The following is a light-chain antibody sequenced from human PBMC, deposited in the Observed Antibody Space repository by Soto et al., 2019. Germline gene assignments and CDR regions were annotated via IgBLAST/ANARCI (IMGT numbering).Light chain of an antibody. CDR1: QSISSW. V-gene: IGKV1-5*03. J-gene: IGKJ1*01. Sequence: DIQMTQSPSTLSASVGDIVTITCRASQSISSWLAWYQQKPGKAPKLLIYKASSLESGVPSRFSGSGSGTEFTLTISSLQPDDFATYYCQQYNSYSRTFGQGTKVEI. CDR3: QQYNSYSRT. CDR2: KAS.